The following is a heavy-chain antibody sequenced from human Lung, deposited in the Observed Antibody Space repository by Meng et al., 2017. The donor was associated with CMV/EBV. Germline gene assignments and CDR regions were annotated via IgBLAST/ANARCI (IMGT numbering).Heavy chain of an antibody. CDR1: GGSISSGDYY. J-gene: IGHJ6*02. CDR2: IYYIGST. CDR3: ARDTVGDGSGHGMDV. D-gene: IGHD3-3*01. V-gene: IGHV4-31*03. Sequence: TLSLTXTVSGGSISSGDYYWTWIRQHPGKGLEWFGDIYYIGSTYYNPSLKNRVTISVHKSKTQFSLKLRSVTAADTAVYYCARDTVGDGSGHGMDVWGQGTMVTVSS.